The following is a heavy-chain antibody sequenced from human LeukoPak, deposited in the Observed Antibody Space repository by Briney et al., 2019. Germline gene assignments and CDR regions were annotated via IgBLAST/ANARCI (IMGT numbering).Heavy chain of an antibody. V-gene: IGHV4-4*07. CDR2: IYSSGNTNYT. CDR3: ARLDGDYTRLFDY. J-gene: IGHJ4*02. Sequence: SETLSLTCTVSGGSMSSIYWNWVRHPAGKGLRWIGRIYSSGNTNYTNYNPSLKSRITMSLDTSENQFSLKLSSVTAADTAVYYCARLDGDYTRLFDYWGQGTLVTVSS. D-gene: IGHD4-17*01. CDR1: GGSMSSIY.